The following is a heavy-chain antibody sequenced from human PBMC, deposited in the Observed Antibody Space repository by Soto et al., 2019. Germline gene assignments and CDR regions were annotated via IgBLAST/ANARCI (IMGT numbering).Heavy chain of an antibody. D-gene: IGHD6-6*01. V-gene: IGHV3-23*01. Sequence: EVQLLESGGGLVQPGGSLRLSCAASGFTFSNYAMSWVRQAPGKGLEWVSIISGSGGTTYHADSVKDRFTISRDNSKNTLFLQMNSLRAEDTAVYYCAKGVAVGFHFGSSTDRGFDPWGQGILVTVSS. CDR2: ISGSGGTT. J-gene: IGHJ5*02. CDR1: GFTFSNYA. CDR3: AKGVAVGFHFGSSTDRGFDP.